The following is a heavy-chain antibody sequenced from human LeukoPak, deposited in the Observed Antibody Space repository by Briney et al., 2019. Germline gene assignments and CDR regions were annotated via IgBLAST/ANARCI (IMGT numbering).Heavy chain of an antibody. Sequence: GGSLRLSCAASGFSFSTSWMNWVRQAPGKGLEWVSYISSSSSTIYYADSVKGRFTISRDNAKNSLYLQMNSLRAEDTAVYYCARRAEYSSSYYYYYYMDVWGKGTTVTVSS. CDR3: ARRAEYSSSYYYYYYMDV. D-gene: IGHD6-6*01. J-gene: IGHJ6*03. CDR1: GFSFSTSW. V-gene: IGHV3-48*01. CDR2: ISSSSSTI.